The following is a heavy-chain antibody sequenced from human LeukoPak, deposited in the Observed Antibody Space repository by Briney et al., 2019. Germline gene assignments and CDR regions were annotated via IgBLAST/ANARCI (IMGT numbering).Heavy chain of an antibody. Sequence: PVGSLRLSCAASVFTFSSYAMSWVRQAPGKGLEWVSAISGSGGSTYYADSVKGRFTISRDNSKNTLYLQMNSLRAEDTAVYYCAKDGLSYYDSSGFDYGGQGTLVTVSS. J-gene: IGHJ4*02. CDR2: ISGSGGST. CDR1: VFTFSSYA. D-gene: IGHD3-22*01. V-gene: IGHV3-23*01. CDR3: AKDGLSYYDSSGFDY.